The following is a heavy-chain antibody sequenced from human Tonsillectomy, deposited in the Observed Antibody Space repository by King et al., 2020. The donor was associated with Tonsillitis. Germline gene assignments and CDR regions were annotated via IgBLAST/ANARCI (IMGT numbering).Heavy chain of an antibody. CDR1: GGSISNYY. J-gene: IGHJ5*02. CDR3: SSFEKYGSGGGETGKGWLDP. Sequence: QLQESGPGLVKPSETLSLSCTVSGGSISNYYWSWIRQPPGKGLEWIGYINYSGSTNYNPSLKSRVTISVDTSKNQFSLKLSSVTAADTAVYYCSSFEKYGSGGGETGKGWLDPWGQGTLVTVSS. D-gene: IGHD3-10*01. V-gene: IGHV4-59*01. CDR2: INYSGST.